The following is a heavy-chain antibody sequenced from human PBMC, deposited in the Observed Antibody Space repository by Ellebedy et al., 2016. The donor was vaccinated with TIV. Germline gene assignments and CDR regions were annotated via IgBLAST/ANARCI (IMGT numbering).Heavy chain of an antibody. J-gene: IGHJ3*02. CDR3: ARFLLHDAFDI. CDR1: GYSFTSYW. Sequence: PGGSLRLSCKGSGYSFTSYWIGWVRQMPGKGLEWMGIIYPGDSDTRYSPSFQGQVTISADKSISTAYLQWSSLKASDTAMYYCARFLLHDAFDIWGQGTMVTVSS. CDR2: IYPGDSDT. V-gene: IGHV5-51*01. D-gene: IGHD1-26*01.